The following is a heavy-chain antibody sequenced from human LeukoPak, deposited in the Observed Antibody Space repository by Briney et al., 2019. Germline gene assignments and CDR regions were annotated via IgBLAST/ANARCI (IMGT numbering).Heavy chain of an antibody. J-gene: IGHJ4*02. CDR2: IRYDGSNE. D-gene: IGHD3-10*01. V-gene: IGHV3-30*02. CDR3: ASERDFYGSGSYTSGFDY. Sequence: GGSLRLSCAVSGFTFSSYGMHWVRQAPGKGLEWVAFIRYDGSNECYADSVKGRFIISRDNSKNMLYLQMNSLRAKDTALYYCASERDFYGSGSYTSGFDYWGQGTLVTVSS. CDR1: GFTFSSYG.